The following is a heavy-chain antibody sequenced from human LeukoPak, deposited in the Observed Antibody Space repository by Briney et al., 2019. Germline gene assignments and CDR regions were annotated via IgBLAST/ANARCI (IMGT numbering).Heavy chain of an antibody. CDR2: IYSSVT. CDR1: GDSISSSSYY. CDR3: ARDGVAGGFDY. D-gene: IGHD6-19*01. J-gene: IGHJ4*02. Sequence: SETLSLTCTVSGDSISSSSYYWGWIRQPPGKGLEWIASIYSSVTYYNPSLKSRVTISVDKSKNQFSLKLSSVTAADTAVYYCARDGVAGGFDYWGQGTLVTVSS. V-gene: IGHV4-39*07.